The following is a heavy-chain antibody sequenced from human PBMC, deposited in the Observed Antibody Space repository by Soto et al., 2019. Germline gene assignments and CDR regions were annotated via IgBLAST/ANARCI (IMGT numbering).Heavy chain of an antibody. CDR1: SGSISSTNW. D-gene: IGHD3-16*01. V-gene: IGHV4-4*02. Sequence: QVQLQESGPGLVKPSGTLSLTCAVSSGSISSTNWWSWVRQPPGKGLEWIGEIYHSGSINYNPSLKSRVTISVDKSKNQFSLTLNSVTAADTVVYYCGRALRGFSAFDIWGQGTMVTVSS. CDR3: GRALRGFSAFDI. CDR2: IYHSGSI. J-gene: IGHJ3*02.